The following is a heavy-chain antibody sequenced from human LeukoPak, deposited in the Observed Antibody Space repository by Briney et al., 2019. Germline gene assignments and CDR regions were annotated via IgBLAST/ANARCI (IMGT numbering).Heavy chain of an antibody. J-gene: IGHJ5*02. CDR1: CGSISSGDYY. D-gene: IGHD3-3*01. V-gene: IGHV4-30-4*01. CDR2: IYYSGST. CDR3: ARGITIFGVVTSNWFDP. Sequence: SETLSLTCTVSCGSISSGDYYWSWIRQPPGKGLEWIGYIYYSGSTYYNPSLKSRVTISVDTSKNQFSLKLSSVTAADTAVYYCARGITIFGVVTSNWFDPWGQGTLVTVSS.